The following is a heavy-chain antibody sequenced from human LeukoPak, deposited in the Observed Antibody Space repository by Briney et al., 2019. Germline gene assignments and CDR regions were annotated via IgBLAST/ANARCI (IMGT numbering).Heavy chain of an antibody. CDR2: INPSGGST. Sequence: ASVKVSCKASGYTFTSYYMHWVRQAPGQGLEWMGIINPSGGSTSYAQKFQGRVTMTRDTSTSTVYMELSSLRSEDTGVYYCASGGGAMKLRYFDWFGPGDAFDIWGQGTMVTVSS. V-gene: IGHV1-46*01. D-gene: IGHD3-9*01. CDR1: GYTFTSYY. J-gene: IGHJ3*02. CDR3: ASGGGAMKLRYFDWFGPGDAFDI.